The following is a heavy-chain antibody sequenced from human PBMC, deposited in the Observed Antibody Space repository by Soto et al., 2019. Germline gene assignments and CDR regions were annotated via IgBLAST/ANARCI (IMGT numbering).Heavy chain of an antibody. Sequence: EVQLLESGGGLVQPGGSLRLSCEASEVSFSSYAMSWVRQAPGKGLEWVSAISGSGGSTYYPDSVRGRFTISRDKSKNTLYLAMNSLRAEDTAVYYCAKALLVRGADSYYYYYMDVWGKGTTVTVSS. D-gene: IGHD3-10*01. CDR1: EVSFSSYA. V-gene: IGHV3-23*01. CDR3: AKALLVRGADSYYYYYMDV. CDR2: ISGSGGST. J-gene: IGHJ6*03.